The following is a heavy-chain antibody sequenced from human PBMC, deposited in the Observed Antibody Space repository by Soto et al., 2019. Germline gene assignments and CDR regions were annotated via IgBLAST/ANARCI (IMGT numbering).Heavy chain of an antibody. CDR3: ARLGVSAAGTFEFDF. V-gene: IGHV4-39*01. CDR1: GGSISSSSYY. CDR2: IYYSGST. Sequence: QLQLQESGPGLVKLSETLSLTCTVSGGSISSSSYYWGWIRQPPGKGLEWIGGIYYSGSTYYNPSLKSRVTISVDTSNNQFSLKLSSVTAADTAVYYCARLGVSAAGTFEFDFWGQGTLVTVSS. D-gene: IGHD6-13*01. J-gene: IGHJ4*02.